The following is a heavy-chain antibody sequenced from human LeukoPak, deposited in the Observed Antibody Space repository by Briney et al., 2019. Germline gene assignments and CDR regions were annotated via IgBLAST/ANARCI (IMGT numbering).Heavy chain of an antibody. Sequence: SETLSLTCPVSGGSISSGGYYWSWIRQHPGKGLEWIGYIYYSGSTYYNPSLKSRVTISVDTSKNQFSLKLGSVTAADTAVYYCARARSEMVIINWFDPWGQGTLVTVSS. CDR2: IYYSGST. D-gene: IGHD3-3*01. CDR1: GGSISSGGYY. J-gene: IGHJ5*02. V-gene: IGHV4-31*03. CDR3: ARARSEMVIINWFDP.